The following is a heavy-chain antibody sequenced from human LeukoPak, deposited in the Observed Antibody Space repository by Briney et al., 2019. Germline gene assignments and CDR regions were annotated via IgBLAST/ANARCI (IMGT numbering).Heavy chain of an antibody. Sequence: SVKVSCKASGGTFSSYAISWVRQAPGQGLEWMGGIIPIFGTANYAQKFQGRDTITADESTSTAYMELSSLRSEDTAVYYCARDPPGGPDNWFDPWGQGTLVTVSS. D-gene: IGHD3-10*01. CDR2: IIPIFGTA. CDR1: GGTFSSYA. J-gene: IGHJ5*02. CDR3: ARDPPGGPDNWFDP. V-gene: IGHV1-69*13.